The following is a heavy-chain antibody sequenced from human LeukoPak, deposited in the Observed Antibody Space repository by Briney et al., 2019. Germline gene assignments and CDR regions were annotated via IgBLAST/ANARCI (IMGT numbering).Heavy chain of an antibody. Sequence: GGSLRLSCAVSGFTFSSEAMGWVRQLPGGGLEWVSTISPAGGTTYYAESMKGRFTISRDNSKSALYLQMNSLRVEDTAVYYCTKVRSGSSSWALRVFDYWGQGALVTVSS. CDR1: GFTFSSEA. CDR2: ISPAGGTT. D-gene: IGHD6-13*01. CDR3: TKVRSGSSSWALRVFDY. J-gene: IGHJ4*02. V-gene: IGHV3-23*01.